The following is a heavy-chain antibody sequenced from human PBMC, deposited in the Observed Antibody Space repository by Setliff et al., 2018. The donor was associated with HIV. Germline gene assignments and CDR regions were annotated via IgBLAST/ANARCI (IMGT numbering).Heavy chain of an antibody. CDR1: GGSISSHY. D-gene: IGHD4-17*01. Sequence: PSETLSLTCTVSGGSISSHYWSWIRQPPGKGLEWIGSIYYSGSTKYNPSLKSRVTISLDMSKNQISLRLNSLTAADTAVYYCARGTTLNVVPDAFDIWGQGTMVTVSS. J-gene: IGHJ3*02. CDR3: ARGTTLNVVPDAFDI. V-gene: IGHV4-59*05. CDR2: IYYSGST.